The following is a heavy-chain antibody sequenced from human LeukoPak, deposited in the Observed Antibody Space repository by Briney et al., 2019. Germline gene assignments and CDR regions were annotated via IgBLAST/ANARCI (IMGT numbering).Heavy chain of an antibody. V-gene: IGHV3-33*01. D-gene: IGHD2-15*01. Sequence: GRSLRLSCAASGFTFSSYGMHWVRQGPGKGLEWVAVIWYDGSNKYYADSVKGRFTISRDNSKNTLYLQMNSLRAEDTAVYYCARDPRRRYCSGGSCNHFDYWGQGTLVTVSS. CDR1: GFTFSSYG. CDR3: ARDPRRRYCSGGSCNHFDY. J-gene: IGHJ4*02. CDR2: IWYDGSNK.